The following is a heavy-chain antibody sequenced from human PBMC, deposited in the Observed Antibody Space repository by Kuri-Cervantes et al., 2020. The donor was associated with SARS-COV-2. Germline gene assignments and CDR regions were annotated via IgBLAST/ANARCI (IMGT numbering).Heavy chain of an antibody. J-gene: IGHJ6*03. V-gene: IGHV4-59*11. CDR1: GGSISSHY. CDR2: IYYSGST. CDR3: ARDNVIRLINQPERYYSYMDV. D-gene: IGHD1-1*01. Sequence: GSLRLSCTVSGGSISSHYWSWIRQPPGKGLEWIGYIYYSGSTNYNPSLKSRVTISVDTSKNQFSLKLSSVTAADTAVYYCARDNVIRLINQPERYYSYMDVWGKGTTVTVSS.